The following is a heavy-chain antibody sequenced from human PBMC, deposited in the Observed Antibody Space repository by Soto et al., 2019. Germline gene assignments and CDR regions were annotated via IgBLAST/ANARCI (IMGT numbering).Heavy chain of an antibody. V-gene: IGHV1-3*01. CDR3: AREGIVLMVYATSGSFDY. D-gene: IGHD2-8*01. CDR2: INAGNGNT. J-gene: IGHJ4*02. Sequence: ASVKVSCKASGYTFTSYAMHWVRQAPGQRLEWMGWINAGNGNTKYSQKFQGRVTITRDTSASTAYMELSSLRSEDTAVYYCAREGIVLMVYATSGSFDYWGQGTLVTVSS. CDR1: GYTFTSYA.